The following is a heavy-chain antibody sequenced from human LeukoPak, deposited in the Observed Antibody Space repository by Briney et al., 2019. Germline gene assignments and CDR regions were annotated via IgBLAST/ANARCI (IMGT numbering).Heavy chain of an antibody. Sequence: SETLSLTCTVSGASISSTIYYWGWIRQPPGKGLEWIGSIYYSGSAYYNPSLKSRVTISVDTSRNQFSLKLSSVTAADTAVYYCARDSSPIGYNWKRWFDPWGQGTLVTVSS. D-gene: IGHD1-1*01. V-gene: IGHV4-39*02. CDR3: ARDSSPIGYNWKRWFDP. J-gene: IGHJ5*02. CDR1: GASISSTIYY. CDR2: IYYSGSA.